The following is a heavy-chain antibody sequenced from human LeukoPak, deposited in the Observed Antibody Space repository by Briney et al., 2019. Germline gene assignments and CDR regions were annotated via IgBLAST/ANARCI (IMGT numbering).Heavy chain of an antibody. Sequence: ASVKVSCKASGYTFTSYYIHWVRQAPGQGLEWMGIINPSGGSTSYAQKFQGRVTMTRDTSTNTVYMELSSLRSEDTAVYYCARDGGYSSSWYDYYYYMDVWGKGTTVTVSS. J-gene: IGHJ6*03. D-gene: IGHD6-13*01. CDR3: ARDGGYSSSWYDYYYYMDV. CDR1: GYTFTSYY. CDR2: INPSGGST. V-gene: IGHV1-46*01.